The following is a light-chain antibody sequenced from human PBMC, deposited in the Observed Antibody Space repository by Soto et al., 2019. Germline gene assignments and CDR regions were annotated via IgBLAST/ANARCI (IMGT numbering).Light chain of an antibody. CDR1: QSVSSN. CDR3: QQYNNWPPP. V-gene: IGKV3-15*01. CDR2: GAS. J-gene: IGKJ1*01. Sequence: EIVVTQSPATLSVSPGERATLSRRASQSVSSNLAWYQQKPGQAPRLLIYGASTRATGIPARFSGSGSGTEFTLTISSLQSEDFAVYYCQQYNNWPPPFGQGTKVDIK.